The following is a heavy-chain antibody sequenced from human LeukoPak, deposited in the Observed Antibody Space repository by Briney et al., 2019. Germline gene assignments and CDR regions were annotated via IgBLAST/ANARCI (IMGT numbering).Heavy chain of an antibody. V-gene: IGHV3-30*18. CDR2: ISYDGSNK. J-gene: IGHJ4*02. CDR3: AKDVDSSGYYHFDY. D-gene: IGHD3-22*01. Sequence: GGSLRLSCAASGFTFSSYGMHWVRQAPGKGLEWVAVISYDGSNKYYADSVKGGFTISRENTKNTLYLQMNSLRAEDTAVYYCAKDVDSSGYYHFDYWGQGTLVTVSS. CDR1: GFTFSSYG.